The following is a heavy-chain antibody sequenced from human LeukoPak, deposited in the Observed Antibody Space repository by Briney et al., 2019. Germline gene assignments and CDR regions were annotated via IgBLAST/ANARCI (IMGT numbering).Heavy chain of an antibody. D-gene: IGHD3-10*01. CDR1: GYTFTGYY. CDR3: ARPNGSGSYAH. V-gene: IGHV1-2*02. Sequence: ASVKVSCKASGYTFTGYYMHWVRHAPGQGLEWMGWINPNSGGTNYAQKFQGRVTMSRDTSISTAYMELSRPRSDDTAVYYCARPNGSGSYAHWGQGTLVTVSS. J-gene: IGHJ4*02. CDR2: INPNSGGT.